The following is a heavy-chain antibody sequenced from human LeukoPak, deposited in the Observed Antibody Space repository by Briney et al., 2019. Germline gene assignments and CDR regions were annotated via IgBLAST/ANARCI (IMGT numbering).Heavy chain of an antibody. Sequence: PGGSLRLSCAASGFTFSSYSMNWVRQAPGKGLEWISYISSSSGTIYYADSVKGRFTISRDNAKNSLYMQMNSLRAEDTAVYYCSRVLRGSSPPTRGYWGQGTLVTVSS. D-gene: IGHD1-26*01. V-gene: IGHV3-48*04. CDR3: SRVLRGSSPPTRGY. J-gene: IGHJ4*02. CDR1: GFTFSSYS. CDR2: ISSSSGTI.